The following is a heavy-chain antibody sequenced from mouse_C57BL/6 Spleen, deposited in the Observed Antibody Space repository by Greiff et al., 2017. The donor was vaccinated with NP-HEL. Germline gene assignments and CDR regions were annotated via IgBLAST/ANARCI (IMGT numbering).Heavy chain of an antibody. CDR2: IHPNGGST. Sequence: QVQLQQPGAELVKPGASVKLSCTASGYTFTSYWMHWVKQRPGQGLEWIGMIHPNGGSTNYNEKFKSKATLTVDKPSSTAYMQLSSLTSEDSAVYYCARHWDLDDWGQGTTLTVSS. CDR1: GYTFTSYW. CDR3: ARHWDLDD. V-gene: IGHV1-64*01. J-gene: IGHJ2*01. D-gene: IGHD4-1*01.